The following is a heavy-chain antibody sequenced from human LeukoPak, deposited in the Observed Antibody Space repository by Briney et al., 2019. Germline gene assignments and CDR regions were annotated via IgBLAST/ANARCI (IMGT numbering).Heavy chain of an antibody. CDR1: GHSFSTYW. Sequence: PGESLKISCKGSGHSFSTYWIGWVRQMPGKGLELTGIIYPGDSDTTYSPSFQGQVTISVDKFISTAYLQWSTLKASDTAMYYCARRVNSGYYFDYWAQGTLVTVSS. J-gene: IGHJ4*02. CDR2: IYPGDSDT. V-gene: IGHV5-51*01. D-gene: IGHD3-22*01. CDR3: ARRVNSGYYFDY.